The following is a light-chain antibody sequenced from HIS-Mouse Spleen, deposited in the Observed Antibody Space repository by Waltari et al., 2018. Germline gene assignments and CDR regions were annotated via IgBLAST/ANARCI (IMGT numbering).Light chain of an antibody. V-gene: IGLV3-10*01. J-gene: IGLJ2*01. CDR1: ALPKKH. CDR2: EDS. Sequence: SYELTQPPSVSVSPVQTARITCSGDALPKKHAYWYQQKSGQAPVLVIYEDSKRPSGIPERFSGSSSGTMATLTISGAQVEDEADYYCYSTDSSGNHRVFGGGTKLTVL. CDR3: YSTDSSGNHRV.